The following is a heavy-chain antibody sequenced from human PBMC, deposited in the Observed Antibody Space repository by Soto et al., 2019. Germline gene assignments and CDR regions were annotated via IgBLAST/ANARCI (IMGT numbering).Heavy chain of an antibody. CDR2: IYYSGYT. J-gene: IGHJ6*02. CDR3: ARYNGPPYVGYYYDTDV. V-gene: IGHV4-39*01. Sequence: PSETLPLTYTVAGGTISNISYYWGWIRQPPGKGLEWIGSIYYSGYTYYNPSLKSRVTISVDTSKNQFSLKLSSVTAADTAVYYCARYNGPPYVGYYYDTDVWCQGTTVTGSS. D-gene: IGHD1-20*01. CDR1: GGTISNISYY.